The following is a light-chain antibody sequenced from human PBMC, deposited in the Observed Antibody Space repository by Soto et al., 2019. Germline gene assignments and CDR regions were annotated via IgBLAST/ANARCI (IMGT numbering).Light chain of an antibody. V-gene: IGKV3-20*01. CDR3: RQYGRSLASA. CDR1: QSVSSNL. J-gene: IGKJ4*01. Sequence: EIVLAQSPGTLSLSPGERATLCCRASQSVSSNLLAWYQEKPGQAPRLLIYGASTRATGIPDRFSGSGSGTDFTLAISTLEPEDFAVYYCRQYGRSLASAIGGGTKVDIK. CDR2: GAS.